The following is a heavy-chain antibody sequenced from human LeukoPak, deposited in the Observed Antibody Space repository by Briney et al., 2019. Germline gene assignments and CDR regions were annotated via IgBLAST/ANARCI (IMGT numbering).Heavy chain of an antibody. V-gene: IGHV4-31*03. CDR3: ASETSPSMVRGTTIANIDY. D-gene: IGHD3-10*01. J-gene: IGHJ4*02. CDR2: IYYSGST. CDR1: GGSISSGGYY. Sequence: SETLSLTCTVSGGSISSGGYYWSWIRQHPGKGLEWIGYIYYSGSTYYNPSLKSRVTISVDTSKNQFSLKLSSVTAADTAVYHCASETSPSMVRGTTIANIDYWGQGTLVTVSS.